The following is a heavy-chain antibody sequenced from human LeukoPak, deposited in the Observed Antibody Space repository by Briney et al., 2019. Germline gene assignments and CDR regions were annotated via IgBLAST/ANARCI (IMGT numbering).Heavy chain of an antibody. D-gene: IGHD3-22*01. Sequence: GGSLRLSCAASGFTFSSYAMHWVRQAPGKGLEWVAVISYDGSNKYYADSVKGRFTISRDNSKNTLYLQMNSLRAEDTAVYYCYYDSSGSIGYWGQGTLVTVSS. CDR2: ISYDGSNK. V-gene: IGHV3-30-3*01. CDR1: GFTFSSYA. J-gene: IGHJ4*02. CDR3: YYDSSGSIGY.